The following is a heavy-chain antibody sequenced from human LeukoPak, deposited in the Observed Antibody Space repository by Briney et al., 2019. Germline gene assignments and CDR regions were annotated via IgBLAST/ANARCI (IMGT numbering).Heavy chain of an antibody. Sequence: GGSLRLSCVASGFTFSSYWMHWVRQDPRKGLVWVSRINGDGRNINYADSVRGRFTISRDNAENSLYLQMSSLRAEDTAVYYCARGHRGCGYWGQGTLVTVSS. J-gene: IGHJ4*02. V-gene: IGHV3-74*01. CDR1: GFTFSSYW. CDR3: ARGHRGCGY. CDR2: INGDGRNI. D-gene: IGHD4/OR15-4a*01.